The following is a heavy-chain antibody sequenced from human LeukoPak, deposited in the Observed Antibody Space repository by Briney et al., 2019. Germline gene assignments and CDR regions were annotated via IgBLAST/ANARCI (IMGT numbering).Heavy chain of an antibody. D-gene: IGHD3-10*01. V-gene: IGHV4-34*01. Sequence: PSETLSLTCAVYGGSFSGYYWSWIRQPPGKGLERIGEINHSGSTNYNPSLKSRGTISVDTSKNQFSVKLSSVTSADTAVYYCARRGYYYGSGRSIYYYYYYMDVWGKGTTVTISS. CDR2: INHSGST. J-gene: IGHJ6*03. CDR1: GGSFSGYY. CDR3: ARRGYYYGSGRSIYYYYYYMDV.